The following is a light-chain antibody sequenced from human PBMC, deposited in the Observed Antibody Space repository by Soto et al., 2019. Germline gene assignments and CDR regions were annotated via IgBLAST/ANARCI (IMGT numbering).Light chain of an antibody. J-gene: IGKJ1*01. V-gene: IGKV3-20*01. CDR3: QQYGGSPRT. CDR2: GAS. CDR1: PSFVNMY. Sequence: PGDSATLSCRASPSFVNMYLAWYQQTPGQAPRLLIYGASNRATGIPDRFSGSGSGTDFTLTISKLEPEDFAVYHCQQYGGSPRTFGQGTKVDIK.